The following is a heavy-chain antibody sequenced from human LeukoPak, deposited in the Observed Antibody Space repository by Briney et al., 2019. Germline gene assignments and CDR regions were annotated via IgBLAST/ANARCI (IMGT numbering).Heavy chain of an antibody. J-gene: IGHJ6*02. Sequence: SETLSLTCTVSGGSISYYYWSWIRQSPGKGLEWIGYIYYSGTTNYNPSLKSRVTISVDTSKNQFSLQLRSVTAADTAEYYCAREDPQTTVPEGMDVWGQGTTVTVSS. D-gene: IGHD4-17*01. CDR1: GGSISYYY. CDR3: AREDPQTTVPEGMDV. V-gene: IGHV4-59*01. CDR2: IYYSGTT.